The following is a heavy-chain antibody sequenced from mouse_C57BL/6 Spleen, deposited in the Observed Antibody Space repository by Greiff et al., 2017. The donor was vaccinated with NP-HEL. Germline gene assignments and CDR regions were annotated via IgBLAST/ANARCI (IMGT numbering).Heavy chain of an antibody. J-gene: IGHJ4*01. Sequence: DVHLVESEGGLVQPGSSMKLSCTASGFTFSDYYMAWVRQVPEKGLEWVANINYDGSSTYYLDSLKSRFIISRDNAKNILYLQMSSLKSEDTATYYCARDNYSKRGYAMDYWGQGTSVTVSS. D-gene: IGHD2-5*01. CDR1: GFTFSDYY. V-gene: IGHV5-16*01. CDR3: ARDNYSKRGYAMDY. CDR2: INYDGSST.